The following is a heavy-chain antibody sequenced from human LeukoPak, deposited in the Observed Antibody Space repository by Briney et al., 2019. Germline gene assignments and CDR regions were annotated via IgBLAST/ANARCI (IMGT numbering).Heavy chain of an antibody. V-gene: IGHV4-38-2*02. D-gene: IGHD3-16*01. CDR3: ARDRYDAGFLDY. Sequence: SETLSLTCTVSGYSISSGYYWGWIRQPPGKGLEWIGSIYHSGSTYYNPSLKSRVTISVDTSKNQFSLKLSSVTAADTAVYYCARDRYDAGFLDYWGQGTLVTVSS. J-gene: IGHJ4*02. CDR1: GYSISSGYY. CDR2: IYHSGST.